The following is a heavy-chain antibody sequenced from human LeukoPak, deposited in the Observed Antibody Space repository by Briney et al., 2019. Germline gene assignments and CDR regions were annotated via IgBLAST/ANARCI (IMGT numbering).Heavy chain of an antibody. J-gene: IGHJ4*02. Sequence: SETLSLTCTVSGGSISSGDYYWSWIRQPPGKGLEWIGYIYYSGSTYYNPSLKSRVTISVDTSKNQFSLKLSSVTAADTAVYYCANYPAAGNFDYWGQGTLVTVSS. V-gene: IGHV4-30-4*08. CDR2: IYYSGST. D-gene: IGHD6-13*01. CDR3: ANYPAAGNFDY. CDR1: GGSISSGDYY.